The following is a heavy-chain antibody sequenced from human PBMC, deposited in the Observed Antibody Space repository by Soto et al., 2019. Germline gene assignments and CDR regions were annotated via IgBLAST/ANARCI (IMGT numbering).Heavy chain of an antibody. V-gene: IGHV4-30-4*01. J-gene: IGHJ5*02. D-gene: IGHD2-2*01. CDR1: GGSISSGDYY. CDR2: IYYSGGT. CDR3: ASSTTYNWFDP. Sequence: SETLSLTCTVSGGSISSGDYYWSWIRQPPGKGLEWIGYIYYSGGTYYNPSLKSRVTISVDTSKNQFSLKLSSVTAADTAVYYCASSTTYNWFDPRGQGTLVTVSS.